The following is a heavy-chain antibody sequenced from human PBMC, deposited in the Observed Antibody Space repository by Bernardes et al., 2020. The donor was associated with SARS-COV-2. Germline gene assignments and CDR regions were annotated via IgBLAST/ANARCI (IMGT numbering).Heavy chain of an antibody. CDR2: INAGNGNT. D-gene: IGHD3-22*01. J-gene: IGHJ6*02. Sequence: ASVKVSCKASGYTFTSYAMHWVRQAPGQRLEWMGWINAGNGNTKYSQKFQGRVTITRDTSASTAYMELSSLRSEDTAVYYCARDLEITMIVDTQIVGYYYYYGMDVWGQGTTVTVSS. CDR3: ARDLEITMIVDTQIVGYYYYYGMDV. CDR1: GYTFTSYA. V-gene: IGHV1-3*01.